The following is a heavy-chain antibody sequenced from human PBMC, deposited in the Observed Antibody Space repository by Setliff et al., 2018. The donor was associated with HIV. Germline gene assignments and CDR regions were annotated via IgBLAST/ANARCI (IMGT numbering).Heavy chain of an antibody. Sequence: GASVKVSCKASAFTFNIYAIHWVRQAPGQGLEWMGYIDANTGIPTYAQALSGRFVFSLDTSVTTAYLQISSLTAEDTAVYYCGKDRTDVAATIANYWGQGTLVTVSS. CDR2: IDANTGIP. CDR3: GKDRTDVAATIANY. J-gene: IGHJ4*02. CDR1: AFTFNIYA. D-gene: IGHD5-12*01. V-gene: IGHV7-4-1*02.